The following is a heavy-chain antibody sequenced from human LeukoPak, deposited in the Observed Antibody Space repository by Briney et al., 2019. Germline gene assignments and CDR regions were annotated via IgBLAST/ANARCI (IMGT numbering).Heavy chain of an antibody. CDR2: ISYRSSDI. D-gene: IGHD6-13*01. CDR1: EFTLSSYN. CDR3: ARVHSSSWYSGYLYMDV. J-gene: IGHJ6*03. Sequence: GGSLRLTCAASEFTLSSYNMKWVRQAPGKGLEWVSSISYRSSDIEYADSVKGRFTISRDNTKQLLYLQMSSLRVEDTAVYYCARVHSSSWYSGYLYMDVWGKGTSVTVSS. V-gene: IGHV3-21*01.